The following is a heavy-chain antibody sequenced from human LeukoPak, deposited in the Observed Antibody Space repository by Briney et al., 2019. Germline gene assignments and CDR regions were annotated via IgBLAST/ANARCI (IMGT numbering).Heavy chain of an antibody. D-gene: IGHD2-2*03. CDR1: GASISNSDW. V-gene: IGHV4-4*02. Sequence: PSGTLSLTCSVSGASISNSDWWTWVRQPPGEGLEWIGYIYYSGSTYYNPSLKSRVTISVDTSKNQFSLKLSSVTAADTAVYYCARARGTHGSYGMDVWGQGTTVTVSS. J-gene: IGHJ6*02. CDR3: ARARGTHGSYGMDV. CDR2: IYYSGST.